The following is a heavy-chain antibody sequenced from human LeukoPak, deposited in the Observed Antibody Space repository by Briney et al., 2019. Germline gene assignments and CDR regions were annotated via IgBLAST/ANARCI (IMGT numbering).Heavy chain of an antibody. D-gene: IGHD2-2*01. Sequence: ASVKVSCKASGYTFTSYYMHWVRQAPGQGLEWMGIINPSGGSTSYAQKFQGRVTMTRVTSTSTVYMELSSLRSEDTAVYYCARDGNQLLAYYYYYGMDVWGQGTTVTVSS. V-gene: IGHV1-46*01. CDR3: ARDGNQLLAYYYYYGMDV. J-gene: IGHJ6*02. CDR1: GYTFTSYY. CDR2: INPSGGST.